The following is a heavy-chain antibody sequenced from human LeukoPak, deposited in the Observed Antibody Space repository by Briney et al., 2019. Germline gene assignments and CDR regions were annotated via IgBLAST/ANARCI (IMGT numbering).Heavy chain of an antibody. J-gene: IGHJ4*02. Sequence: AGGSLRLSCGASGFTFSSYALSWVRQAPGKGLEWVSGHSGNGRHTYYADSVKGRFTISRDNSKNTLFLQMNSLRADDTAVYYCANAPYYSGNWYGLGSWGQGTLVTVSS. V-gene: IGHV3-23*01. CDR1: GFTFSSYA. CDR2: HSGNGRHT. CDR3: ANAPYYSGNWYGLGS. D-gene: IGHD6-13*01.